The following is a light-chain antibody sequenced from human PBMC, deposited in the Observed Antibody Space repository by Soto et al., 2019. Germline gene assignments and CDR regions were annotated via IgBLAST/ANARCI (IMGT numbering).Light chain of an antibody. CDR3: QQYGSS. CDR2: GAS. V-gene: IGKV3-20*01. Sequence: IGLTQTPDTLSLSPAERATLSCRASQSVSSSYLAWYQQKPGQAPRLLIYGASSRATGIPDRFSGSGSGTDFTLTISRLEPEDFAVYYCQQYGSSFGQGTRLEIK. J-gene: IGKJ5*01. CDR1: QSVSSSY.